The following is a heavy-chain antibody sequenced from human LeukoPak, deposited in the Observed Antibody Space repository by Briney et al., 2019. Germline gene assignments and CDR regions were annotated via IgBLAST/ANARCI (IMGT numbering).Heavy chain of an antibody. J-gene: IGHJ6*03. D-gene: IGHD1-26*01. V-gene: IGHV3-9*03. Sequence: RGGSLRLSCAASGFTFADYAMHRVRQAPGQGLEWVSGNSWNSSSISYADPGKAPFTNSRDNAKSSLYLQMNSLRTEDMAFYYCPKAVGTTYNHMDVWGNGTTVTVSS. CDR2: NSWNSSSI. CDR3: PKAVGTTYNHMDV. CDR1: GFTFADYA.